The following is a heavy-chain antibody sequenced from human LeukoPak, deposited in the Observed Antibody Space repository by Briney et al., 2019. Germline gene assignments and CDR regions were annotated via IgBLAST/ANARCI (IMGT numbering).Heavy chain of an antibody. J-gene: IGHJ4*02. CDR1: GYSFTSYW. D-gene: IGHD5-12*01. CDR3: ARPPDQHSGYDSLAFDY. Sequence: KRGESLKISCKGSGYSFTSYWIGWVRQMPGKGLEWMGIIYPGDSDTRYSPSFQGQVTISADKSISTAYLQWSSLKASDTAMYYCARPPDQHSGYDSLAFDYWGQGTLVTVSS. V-gene: IGHV5-51*01. CDR2: IYPGDSDT.